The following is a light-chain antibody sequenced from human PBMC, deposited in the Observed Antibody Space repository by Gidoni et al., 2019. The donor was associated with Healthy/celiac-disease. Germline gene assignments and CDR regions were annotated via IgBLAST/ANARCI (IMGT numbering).Light chain of an antibody. CDR2: GAS. CDR1: QSVSSSY. Sequence: EIVLTQSPGTLSLSPGERATLSCRASQSVSSSYLAWYQQKPGQAPRLLIYGASSRANGIPDRFSGSGSGTDFTLTISRLEPEDFAVYYCQQYGSSLWTFGQGTKVEIK. V-gene: IGKV3-20*01. J-gene: IGKJ1*01. CDR3: QQYGSSLWT.